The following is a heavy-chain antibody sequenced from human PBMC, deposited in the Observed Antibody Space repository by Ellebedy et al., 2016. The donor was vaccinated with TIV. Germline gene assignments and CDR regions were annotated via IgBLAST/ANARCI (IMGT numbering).Heavy chain of an antibody. CDR2: ISSNGGST. CDR3: VITPFDDFWSGYPDY. CDR1: GFTFSSYA. Sequence: GESLKISXSASGFTFSSYAMHWVRQAPGKGLEYVSAISSNGGSTYYADSVKGRFTISRDNSKNTLYLQMSSLRAEDTAVYYCVITPFDDFWSGYPDYWGQGTLVTVSS. J-gene: IGHJ4*02. V-gene: IGHV3-64D*06. D-gene: IGHD3-3*01.